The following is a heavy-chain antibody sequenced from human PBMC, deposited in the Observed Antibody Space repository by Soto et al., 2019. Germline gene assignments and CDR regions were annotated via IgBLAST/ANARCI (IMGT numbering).Heavy chain of an antibody. CDR2: IFHTGGA. Sequence: QVQLQESGPGLMKPSGTLSLTCAVSGGSITSNWWSWVRQPPGKGLEWIAEIFHTGGANYNPAIMGRLTISMDKSRSHLSLTLNSVTAADTAVYYCARHIAVSGTRGFDHWGQGTLVTVSS. CDR3: ARHIAVSGTRGFDH. J-gene: IGHJ4*02. D-gene: IGHD2-21*01. CDR1: GGSITSNW. V-gene: IGHV4-4*02.